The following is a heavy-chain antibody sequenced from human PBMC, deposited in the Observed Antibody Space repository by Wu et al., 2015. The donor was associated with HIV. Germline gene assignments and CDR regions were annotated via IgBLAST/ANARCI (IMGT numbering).Heavy chain of an antibody. D-gene: IGHD3-10*01. J-gene: IGHJ6*02. CDR3: ARVGGSGNPRPHYYYYGMDV. CDR2: INPNSGGT. CDR1: GYTFTGYY. V-gene: IGHV1-2*02. Sequence: QVQLVQSGAEVKKPGASVKVSCKASGYTFTGYYMHWVRQAPGQGLEWMGWINPNSGGTNYAQKFQGRVTMTRDTSISTAYMELSRLRSDDTAVYYCARVGGSGNPRPHYYYYGMDVVGPRDHG.